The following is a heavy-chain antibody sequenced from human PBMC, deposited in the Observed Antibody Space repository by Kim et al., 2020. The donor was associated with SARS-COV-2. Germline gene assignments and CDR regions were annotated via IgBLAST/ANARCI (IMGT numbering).Heavy chain of an antibody. CDR1: GFTFSNAW. V-gene: IGHV3-15*01. CDR3: TFFGYFDWLLWGETFDP. CDR2: IKSKTDGGTT. D-gene: IGHD3-9*01. J-gene: IGHJ5*02. Sequence: LSLTCAASGFTFSNAWMSWVRQAPGKGLEWVGRIKSKTDGGTTDYAAPVKGRFTISRDDSKNTLYLQMNSLKTEDTAVYYCTFFGYFDWLLWGETFDPWGQGTLVPVSS.